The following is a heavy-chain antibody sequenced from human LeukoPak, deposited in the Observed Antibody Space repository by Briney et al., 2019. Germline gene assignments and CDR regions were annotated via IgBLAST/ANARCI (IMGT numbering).Heavy chain of an antibody. CDR1: GFTISSYG. J-gene: IGHJ4*02. CDR3: AKDIAVAVYYFDY. D-gene: IGHD6-19*01. V-gene: IGHV3-30*02. Sequence: GSLRLSCAASGFTISSYGMHWVRQAPGKGLEWVAFIRYDGSNKYYADSVKGRFTISRDNSKNTLYLQMNSLRAEDTAVYYCAKDIAVAVYYFDYWGQGTLVTVSS. CDR2: IRYDGSNK.